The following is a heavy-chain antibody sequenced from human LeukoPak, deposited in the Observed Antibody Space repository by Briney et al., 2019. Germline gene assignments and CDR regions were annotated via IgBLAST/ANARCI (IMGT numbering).Heavy chain of an antibody. V-gene: IGHV1-8*01. CDR2: MNPDTGDT. Sequence: ASVRVSYKASGYTFTGYDINWVRQATGQGLEWMGWMNPDTGDTGYAQKFQGRVTMTRNTSIDTAYMELSGLRSEDSAVYYCTRGSLSGSSRDYWGQGTLVTVSS. J-gene: IGHJ4*02. CDR3: TRGSLSGSSRDY. CDR1: GYTFTGYD. D-gene: IGHD1-26*01.